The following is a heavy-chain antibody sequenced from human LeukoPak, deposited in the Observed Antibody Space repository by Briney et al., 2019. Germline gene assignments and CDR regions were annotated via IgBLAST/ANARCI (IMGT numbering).Heavy chain of an antibody. J-gene: IGHJ4*02. Sequence: PGGSLRLSCAASGFPFSSYEVNWVRQAAGKGLEWVAYISSSGSHIYYADSVKGRFTISRDNAKNSLYPQMNSLRAEDTAVYYCARLSGDYIGYFDYWGQGTLVTVSS. CDR1: GFPFSSYE. CDR3: ARLSGDYIGYFDY. V-gene: IGHV3-48*03. CDR2: ISSSGSHI. D-gene: IGHD4-17*01.